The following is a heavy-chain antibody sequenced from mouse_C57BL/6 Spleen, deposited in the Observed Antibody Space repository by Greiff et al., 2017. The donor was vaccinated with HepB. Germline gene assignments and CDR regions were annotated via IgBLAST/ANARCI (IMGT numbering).Heavy chain of an antibody. J-gene: IGHJ1*03. D-gene: IGHD1-1*01. CDR1: GFSLTSYG. Sequence: QVQLQQSGPGLVQPSQSLSITCTVSGFSLTSYGVHWVRQSPGKGLEWLGVIWSGGSTDYNAAFISRLSISKDNSKSQVFFKMNSLQADDTAIYYCARYSNYYGSSPNYWYFDVWGTGTTVTVSS. CDR3: ARYSNYYGSSPNYWYFDV. CDR2: IWSGGST. V-gene: IGHV2-2*01.